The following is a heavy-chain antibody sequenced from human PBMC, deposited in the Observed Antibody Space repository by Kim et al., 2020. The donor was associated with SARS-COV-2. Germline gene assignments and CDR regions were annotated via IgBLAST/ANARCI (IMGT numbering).Heavy chain of an antibody. Sequence: SETLSLTCTVSGGSISSYYWSWIRQPPGKGLEWIGYIYYSGSTNYNPSLKSRVTISVDTSKNQFSLKLSSVTAADTAVYYCARSRDCSSTSCYADWGAFDIWGQGTMVTVSS. D-gene: IGHD2-2*01. CDR3: ARSRDCSSTSCYADWGAFDI. J-gene: IGHJ3*02. CDR1: GGSISSYY. V-gene: IGHV4-59*08. CDR2: IYYSGST.